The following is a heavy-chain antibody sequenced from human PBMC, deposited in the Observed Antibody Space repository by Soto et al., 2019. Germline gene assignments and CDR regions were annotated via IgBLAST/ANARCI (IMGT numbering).Heavy chain of an antibody. CDR3: ARDVAAADY. J-gene: IGHJ4*02. Sequence: QVQLVQSGAEEKKPGASVKVSCKASGYTFTSYAMHWVRQAPGQRLEWMGWINAGNGNTNHSQKLQGRVTITTDTSAGTAYMELSSLRSEDTAVYYCARDVAAADYWGQGTLVTVAS. CDR2: INAGNGNT. CDR1: GYTFTSYA. V-gene: IGHV1-3*05. D-gene: IGHD6-13*01.